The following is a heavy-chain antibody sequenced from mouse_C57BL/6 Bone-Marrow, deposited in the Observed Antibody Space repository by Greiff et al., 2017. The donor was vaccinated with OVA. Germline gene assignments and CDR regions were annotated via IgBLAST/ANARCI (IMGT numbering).Heavy chain of an antibody. V-gene: IGHV1-81*01. CDR1: GYTFTSYG. Sequence: QVQLQQSGAELARPGASVKLSCKASGYTFTSYGISWVKQRTGQGLEWIGEIYPRSGNTYYNEKFKGKATLTADKSSSTAYMELRSLTSEDSAVYFCGGDGYYPDYFDYWGHGTTLTVSS. J-gene: IGHJ2*01. CDR3: GGDGYYPDYFDY. D-gene: IGHD2-3*01. CDR2: IYPRSGNT.